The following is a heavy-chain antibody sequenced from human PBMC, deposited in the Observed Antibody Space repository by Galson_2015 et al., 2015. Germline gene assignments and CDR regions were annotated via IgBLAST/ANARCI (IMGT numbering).Heavy chain of an antibody. CDR2: ISYDGGNK. CDR1: GFTFSRYA. Sequence: SLRLSCAASGFTFSRYAMHWVRQAPGKGLEWVAVISYDGGNKFYADSVKGRFTISRDNSQNTLYLQLNSLTPEDTAVYYCAREGADKAPRAWPYVDSSGHASLVTVSS. D-gene: IGHD1-14*01. J-gene: IGHJ4*01. V-gene: IGHV3-30*04. CDR3: AREGADKAPRAWPYVDS.